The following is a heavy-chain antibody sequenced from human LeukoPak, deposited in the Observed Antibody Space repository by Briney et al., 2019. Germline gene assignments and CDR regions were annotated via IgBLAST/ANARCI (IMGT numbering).Heavy chain of an antibody. Sequence: SETLSLTCTVSGGSISSSSYHWGWIRQPPGKGLEWIGIIYYRGNTYYNPSLKSRVTISVDTSKNQFSLKLSSVTAADTAVYYCARIVGASDYWGQGTLVTVSS. J-gene: IGHJ4*02. CDR3: ARIVGASDY. CDR1: GGSISSSSYH. V-gene: IGHV4-39*01. D-gene: IGHD1-26*01. CDR2: IYYRGNT.